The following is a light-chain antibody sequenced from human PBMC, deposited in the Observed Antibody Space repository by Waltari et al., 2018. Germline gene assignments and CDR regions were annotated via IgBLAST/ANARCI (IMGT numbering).Light chain of an antibody. Sequence: QSVLTQPPSVSGPPGQRVTISCTGSSSTIGAGYAVHWYQPLPGTAPKLLIYGNSNRPSGVPDRFSGSKSGTSASLAITGLQAEDEADYYCQSYDSSLDVVFGGGTKLTVL. CDR3: QSYDSSLDVV. CDR1: SSTIGAGYA. CDR2: GNS. J-gene: IGLJ2*01. V-gene: IGLV1-40*01.